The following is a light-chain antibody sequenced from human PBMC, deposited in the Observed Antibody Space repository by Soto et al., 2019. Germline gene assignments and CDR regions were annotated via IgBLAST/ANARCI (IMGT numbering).Light chain of an antibody. CDR1: SSDVGVYSY. Sequence: QSALTQPPSASGSPGQSVTISCTGTSSDVGVYSYVSWYQQHPGKAPKVLIYEVNKRPSGVPDRFSGSKSGNTASLTVSGLQAEDEADYYCSSYAGGNNWVFGGGTKVTVL. CDR2: EVN. J-gene: IGLJ3*02. CDR3: SSYAGGNNWV. V-gene: IGLV2-8*01.